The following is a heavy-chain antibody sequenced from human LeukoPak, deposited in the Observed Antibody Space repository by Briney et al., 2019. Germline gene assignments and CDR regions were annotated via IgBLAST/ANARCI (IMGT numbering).Heavy chain of an antibody. J-gene: IGHJ6*04. CDR3: ASPLYYYGMDV. V-gene: IGHV4-39*01. Sequence: SETLSLTCAVSGGSISSSSYYWGWIRQPPGKGLEWIGSIYYSGSTYYNPSLKSRVTISVDTSKNQFSLKLSSVTAADTAVYYCASPLYYYGMDVWGKGTTVTISS. CDR1: GGSISSSSYY. D-gene: IGHD2-15*01. CDR2: IYYSGST.